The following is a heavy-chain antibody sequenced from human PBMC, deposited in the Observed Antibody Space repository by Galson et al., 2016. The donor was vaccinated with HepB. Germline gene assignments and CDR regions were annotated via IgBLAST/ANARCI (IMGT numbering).Heavy chain of an antibody. CDR3: ARASGRRWLQWDLGPVDFQH. V-gene: IGHV3-33*01. CDR2: IWYDGSNK. CDR1: GFTFSIYG. D-gene: IGHD5-24*01. J-gene: IGHJ1*01. Sequence: SLRLSCAASGFTFSIYGMHWVRQAPGKGLEWVAVIWYDGSNKYYADSVKGRFTISRDNSKNTLYLQMNSLRAEDTAVYYCARASGRRWLQWDLGPVDFQHWGQGTLVTVSS.